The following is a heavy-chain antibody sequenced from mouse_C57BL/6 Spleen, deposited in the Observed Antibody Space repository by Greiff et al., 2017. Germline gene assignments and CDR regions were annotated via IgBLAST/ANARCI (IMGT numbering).Heavy chain of an antibody. J-gene: IGHJ2*01. CDR1: GFPFSDYG. D-gene: IGHD2-4*01. CDR3: ARSVYYDYDEFDY. V-gene: IGHV5-17*01. Sequence: EVQLVESGGGLVKPGGSLKLSCAASGFPFSDYGMHWVRQAPEKGLEWVAYISSGSRTIYSADTVKGRFTISRDNAKNTLFLQMTSLRSEDTAMYYCARSVYYDYDEFDYWGQGTTLTVSS. CDR2: ISSGSRTI.